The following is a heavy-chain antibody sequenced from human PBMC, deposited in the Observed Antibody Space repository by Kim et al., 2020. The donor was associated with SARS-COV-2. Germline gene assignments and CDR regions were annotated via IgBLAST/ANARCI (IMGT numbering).Heavy chain of an antibody. CDR3: AKGTKYGSGSYRDYFDY. D-gene: IGHD3-10*01. V-gene: IGHV3-9*01. Sequence: GGSLRLSCAASGFTFDDYAMHWVRQAPGKGLEWVSGISWNSGSIGYADSVKGRFTISRDNAKNSLYLQMNSLRAEDTALYYCAKGTKYGSGSYRDYFDYWGQGTLVTVSS. J-gene: IGHJ4*02. CDR1: GFTFDDYA. CDR2: ISWNSGSI.